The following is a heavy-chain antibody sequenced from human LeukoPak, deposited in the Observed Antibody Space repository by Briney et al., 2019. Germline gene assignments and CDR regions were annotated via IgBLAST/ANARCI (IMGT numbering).Heavy chain of an antibody. D-gene: IGHD6-19*01. V-gene: IGHV4-39*01. Sequence: SETLSLTCTVSGASINTDNYWSWIRQSPGQGLELIGSVHFSGATHYNPSLKSRVAIALDTSKNQFSLELNSVTAADTAIYHCAKHRMWLVGLDYWGQGTLVTVSS. CDR1: GASINTDNY. CDR3: AKHRMWLVGLDY. J-gene: IGHJ4*02. CDR2: VHFSGAT.